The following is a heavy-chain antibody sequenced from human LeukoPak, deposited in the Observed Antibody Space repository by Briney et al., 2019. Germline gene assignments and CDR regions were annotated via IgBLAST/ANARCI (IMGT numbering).Heavy chain of an antibody. CDR2: IIPIFGTA. V-gene: IGHV1-69*05. CDR3: ARGIEMATIHRGDY. D-gene: IGHD5-24*01. Sequence: PWASVKVSCKASGGTFSSYAISWVRQAPGQGLEWMGRIIPIFGTANYAQKFQGRVTITTDESTSTAYMELSSLRSEDTAVNYCARGIEMATIHRGDYWRQGTLVTVSS. CDR1: GGTFSSYA. J-gene: IGHJ4*02.